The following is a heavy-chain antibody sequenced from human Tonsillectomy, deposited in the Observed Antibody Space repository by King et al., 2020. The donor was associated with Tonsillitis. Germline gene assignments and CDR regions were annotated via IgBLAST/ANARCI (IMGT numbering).Heavy chain of an antibody. Sequence: VQLVESGGGLIQPGRSLRLSCEASGFTFHEYAMHWVRQAPGKGLEWVSTINWNSGNIAYADSVKGRFTISRDNAKNSLYLQMSSLRAEDTALYYCAKGGSSGYYPLTRNWCDPWGQGTLVTVSS. CDR1: GFTFHEYA. J-gene: IGHJ5*02. CDR2: INWNSGNI. V-gene: IGHV3-9*01. CDR3: AKGGSSGYYPLTRNWCDP. D-gene: IGHD3-22*01.